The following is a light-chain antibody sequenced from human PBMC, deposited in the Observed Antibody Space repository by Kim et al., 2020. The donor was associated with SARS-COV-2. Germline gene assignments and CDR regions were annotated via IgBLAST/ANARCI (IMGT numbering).Light chain of an antibody. CDR2: GRN. Sequence: QSALTQPASVSGSPGQSITISCTGTSSDVGSYNFVSWYQQHPGKAPKLIIFGRNERPSGISDRFSASKSVNTASLTISGLQADDEADYYCCAYEIHTFGYVFGSGTKVTV. CDR3: CAYEIHTFGYV. V-gene: IGLV2-23*01. CDR1: SSDVGSYNF. J-gene: IGLJ1*01.